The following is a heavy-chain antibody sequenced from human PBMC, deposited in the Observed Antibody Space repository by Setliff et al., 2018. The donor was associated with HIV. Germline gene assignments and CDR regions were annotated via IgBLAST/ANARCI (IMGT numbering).Heavy chain of an antibody. CDR1: GGSISSGSDY. J-gene: IGHJ2*01. CDR2: IYYSGTT. D-gene: IGHD6-19*01. V-gene: IGHV4-61*10. CDR3: ARGLSSGWYGYWYFDL. Sequence: SETLSLTCTVSGGSISSGSDYWSWIRQPAGKGLEGIGYIYYSGTTNYNPTLKSRVTISVDTSKNQFSLKLNSVTAADTAVYYCARGLSSGWYGYWYFDLWGRGTQVTVSS.